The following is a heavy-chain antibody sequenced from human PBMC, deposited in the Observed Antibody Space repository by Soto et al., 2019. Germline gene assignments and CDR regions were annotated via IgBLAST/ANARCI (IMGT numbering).Heavy chain of an antibody. D-gene: IGHD1-26*01. J-gene: IGHJ4*02. Sequence: QVQLVQSGAEVKKPGSSVKVSCKASGGSFNNYAISWVRQAPGQGLEWMGGIIPVFGTPNYAQKFQGRLTIIEGEYTTTAYMELSSLRSEDTALYYCATRSSGSFHFDCWGQGTLVSVSS. CDR1: GGSFNNYA. V-gene: IGHV1-69*01. CDR2: IIPVFGTP. CDR3: ATRSSGSFHFDC.